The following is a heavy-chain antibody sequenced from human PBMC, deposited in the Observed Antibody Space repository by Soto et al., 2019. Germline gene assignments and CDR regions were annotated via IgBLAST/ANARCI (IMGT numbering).Heavy chain of an antibody. CDR2: IIGSGGST. CDR3: ARDPVLVYDILTGYYHRGFVDY. D-gene: IGHD3-9*01. Sequence: GGSLRLSCAASGFTFSSYAMSWVRQAPGKGLEWVSAIIGSGGSTYYADSVKGRFTISRDNSKSTLYLQMNSLRAEDTAVYYCARDPVLVYDILTGYYHRGFVDYWGQGTLVTVSS. V-gene: IGHV3-23*01. CDR1: GFTFSSYA. J-gene: IGHJ4*02.